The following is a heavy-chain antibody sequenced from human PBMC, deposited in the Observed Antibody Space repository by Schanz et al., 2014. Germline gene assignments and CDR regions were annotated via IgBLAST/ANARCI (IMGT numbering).Heavy chain of an antibody. Sequence: EVHLVESGGGLVQPGGSLRLSCAASGFTFSSSWMHWVRQAPGKGLVWVSRTSHDGSFTTFADSVKGRFTISRDNAKNSVYLQMHSLRAEDTALYYCARDRDAGGYDSWGQGTLVTVSS. CDR2: TSHDGSFT. CDR1: GFTFSSSW. D-gene: IGHD2-8*02. V-gene: IGHV3-74*01. CDR3: ARDRDAGGYDS. J-gene: IGHJ5*01.